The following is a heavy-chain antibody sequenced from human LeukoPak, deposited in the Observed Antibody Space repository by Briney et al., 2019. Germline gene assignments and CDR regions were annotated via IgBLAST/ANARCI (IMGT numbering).Heavy chain of an antibody. CDR2: IYSGGNT. J-gene: IGHJ4*02. CDR1: GFTVSRSY. V-gene: IGHV3-53*05. D-gene: IGHD5-12*01. CDR3: ARDGGPSGYDLDY. Sequence: GGSLRLSCAASGFTVSRSYMTWVRQAPGKGLEWVSLIYSGGNTYYADSVKGRFTISRDNSKDTLYLQMNSLRAEDTAVYYCARDGGPSGYDLDYWGQGTLVTVSS.